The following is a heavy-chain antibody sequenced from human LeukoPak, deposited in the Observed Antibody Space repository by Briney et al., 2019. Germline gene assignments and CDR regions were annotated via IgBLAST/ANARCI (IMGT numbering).Heavy chain of an antibody. V-gene: IGHV1-8*02. CDR1: GYTFTSYD. D-gene: IGHD6-19*01. CDR3: ATNLAPYSSGWLVDV. Sequence: ASVNVSCKASGYTFTSYDINWVRQATGQGLEWMGWMNPNSGNTGYAQKFQGRVTMTRNTSISTAYMELSSLRSEDTAVYYCATNLAPYSSGWLVDVWGQGTTVTVSS. CDR2: MNPNSGNT. J-gene: IGHJ6*02.